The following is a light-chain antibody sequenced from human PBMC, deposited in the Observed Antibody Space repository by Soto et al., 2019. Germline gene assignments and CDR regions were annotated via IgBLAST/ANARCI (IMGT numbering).Light chain of an antibody. CDR3: QQRSSWPPIT. CDR1: QSVSSY. Sequence: EIVLTQSPVTLSLSPGERPTLSCRASQSVSSYLAWYQQKPGQAPRLLIYDASTRATGIPARFSGGGSGTDFTLTIDNLEPEDFAIYYCQQRSSWPPITFGQGTRLEIK. J-gene: IGKJ5*01. V-gene: IGKV3-11*01. CDR2: DAS.